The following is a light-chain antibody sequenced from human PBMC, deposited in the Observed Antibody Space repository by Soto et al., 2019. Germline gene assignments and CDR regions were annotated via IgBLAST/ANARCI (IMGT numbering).Light chain of an antibody. CDR3: QQYDNLPIT. Sequence: DIQMTQSPSSLSASVGDRVTITCQASQDISNYLNWYQQKPGKAPKLLIYDASNLETGVPSRFSGSGSGTDFTFTISSLQPEDIATCYCQQYDNLPITFGPGTRWIS. J-gene: IGKJ3*01. CDR2: DAS. CDR1: QDISNY. V-gene: IGKV1-33*01.